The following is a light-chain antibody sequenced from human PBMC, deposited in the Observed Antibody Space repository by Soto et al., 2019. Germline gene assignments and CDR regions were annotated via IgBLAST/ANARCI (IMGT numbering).Light chain of an antibody. Sequence: QSVLTQPPSVSGAPGQRVTISCTGSSSNVGAGYDVHWYQQLPGTAPKLLMYGDSNRPSGVPDRFSGSKSGTSASLAITGLQAEDEADYYCPSYASSLRAVVFGGGTKVTAL. CDR3: PSYASSLRAVV. CDR2: GDS. V-gene: IGLV1-40*01. J-gene: IGLJ2*01. CDR1: SSNVGAGYD.